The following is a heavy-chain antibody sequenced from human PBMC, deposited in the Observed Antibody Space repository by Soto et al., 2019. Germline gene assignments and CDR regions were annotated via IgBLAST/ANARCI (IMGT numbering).Heavy chain of an antibody. J-gene: IGHJ4*02. V-gene: IGHV3-74*01. CDR3: ARAGYYYGSGFSRREKPLDY. CDR1: GFTFSSYW. Sequence: EVQLVESGGGLVQPGGSLRLSCVASGFTFSSYWMHWVRQAPGKGLVWVSRVNSDGSSTSYADSVKGRFTISRDNAKNTLYLQMNSLRAEDTAVYYCARAGYYYGSGFSRREKPLDYWGQGTLVTVSS. CDR2: VNSDGSST. D-gene: IGHD3-10*01.